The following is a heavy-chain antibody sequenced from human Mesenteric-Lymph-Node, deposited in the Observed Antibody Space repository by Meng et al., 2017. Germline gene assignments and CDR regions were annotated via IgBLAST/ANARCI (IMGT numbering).Heavy chain of an antibody. CDR1: GFTFINFA. CDR3: AKVIATGVNDYTNPYHYYFGMDV. J-gene: IGHJ6*02. CDR2: ITGSGDDT. D-gene: IGHD4-11*01. Sequence: GGSLRLSCTASGFTFINFAMNWVRQAPGRGLEWVSSITGSGDDTYYAASVKGRFTISRDNSQNTVHLQMSSLRAEDTAAYYCAKVIATGVNDYTNPYHYYFGMDVWGQGTTVTVSS. V-gene: IGHV3-23*01.